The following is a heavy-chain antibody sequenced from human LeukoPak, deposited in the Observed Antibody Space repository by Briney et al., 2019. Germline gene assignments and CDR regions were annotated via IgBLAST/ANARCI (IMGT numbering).Heavy chain of an antibody. CDR2: ISGSGGST. CDR1: GFTFSSYA. CDR3: AKQRGRRWLPDAPYYFDY. D-gene: IGHD5-12*01. V-gene: IGHV3-23*01. J-gene: IGHJ4*02. Sequence: PGGSLRLSCAASGFTFSSYAMSWVRQAPGKGLEWVSAISGSGGSTYYADSVKGRFTISRDNSKNTLYLQMNSLRAEDTAVYYCAKQRGRRWLPDAPYYFDYWGQGTLVTVSS.